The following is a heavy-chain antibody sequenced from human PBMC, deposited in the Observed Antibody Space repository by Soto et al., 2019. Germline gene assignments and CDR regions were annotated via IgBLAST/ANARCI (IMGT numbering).Heavy chain of an antibody. CDR3: ARSRFEILTGPFDS. J-gene: IGHJ5*01. CDR1: GFSLSNTGMT. CDR2: IYWHDDK. D-gene: IGHD3-9*01. Sequence: TLVNPTQTLTLTCTFSGFSLSNTGMTVGWNRQPPGKALEWLALIYWHDDKRYNPSLKNRLTIAKDTSKNQVVLTLTNVGPVDTATYYCARSRFEILTGPFDSWGQGTLVTVSS. V-gene: IGHV2-5*01.